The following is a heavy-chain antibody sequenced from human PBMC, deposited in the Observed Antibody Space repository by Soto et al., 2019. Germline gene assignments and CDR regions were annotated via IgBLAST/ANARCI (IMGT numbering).Heavy chain of an antibody. D-gene: IGHD6-13*01. Sequence: QVQLVESGGGLVKPGGSLRLSCAASGFTFSDYFLSWIRQAPGKGLEWVSYISSSSRYTNYADSVKGRFAISRDNAKNSLYLHMNSLRAEDTAVYYCARDRGQQLAFDYWGQGPLVTVSS. CDR2: ISSSSRYT. V-gene: IGHV3-11*05. J-gene: IGHJ4*02. CDR3: ARDRGQQLAFDY. CDR1: GFTFSDYF.